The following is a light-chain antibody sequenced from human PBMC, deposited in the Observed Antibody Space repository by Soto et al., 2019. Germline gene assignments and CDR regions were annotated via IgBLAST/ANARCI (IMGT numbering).Light chain of an antibody. Sequence: EIVLTQSPATLSLSPGVRATLSCWASQSVSNSLAWYQQRPGQSPRLLIYDVSTRATGIPARFGGSGSGTDFTLTISSLETEDFAVYYCQQRTNWPLTFGGGTKVDIK. CDR3: QQRTNWPLT. CDR2: DVS. CDR1: QSVSNS. V-gene: IGKV3-11*01. J-gene: IGKJ4*01.